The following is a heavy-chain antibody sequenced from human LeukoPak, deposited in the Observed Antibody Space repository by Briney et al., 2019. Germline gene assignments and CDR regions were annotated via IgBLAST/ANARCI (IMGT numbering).Heavy chain of an antibody. CDR3: ARLAFYGSGTDQRGAFDI. CDR1: GGSISSSSYY. V-gene: IGHV4-39*01. J-gene: IGHJ3*02. CDR2: IYYSGSA. D-gene: IGHD3-10*01. Sequence: PSETLSLTCTVSGGSISSSSYYWVWIRQPPGKGLEWIGSIYYSGSAFYNPSLKSQVTISVDTSSNQFSLKLSSVTAADTAVYYCARLAFYGSGTDQRGAFDIWGQGTMVTVSS.